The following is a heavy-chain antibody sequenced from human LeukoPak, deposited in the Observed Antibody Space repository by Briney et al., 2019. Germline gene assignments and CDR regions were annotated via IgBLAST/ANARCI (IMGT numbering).Heavy chain of an antibody. J-gene: IGHJ3*02. V-gene: IGHV1-18*01. D-gene: IGHD3-16*02. CDR1: GYTFTSYG. Sequence: ASVKVSCKASGYTFTSYGINWVRQAPGQGLEWMGWISSYNGNTNYAQKVQGRVTMTTDTSTSTAYMELRSLRSDDTAVYYCARDYSDMITFGGVIVGSFDIWGQGTMVTVSS. CDR2: ISSYNGNT. CDR3: ARDYSDMITFGGVIVGSFDI.